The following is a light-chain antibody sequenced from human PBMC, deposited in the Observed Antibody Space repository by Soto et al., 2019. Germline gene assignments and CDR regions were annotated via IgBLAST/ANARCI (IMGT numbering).Light chain of an antibody. CDR2: DAS. J-gene: IGKJ5*01. CDR1: QGIHNN. V-gene: IGKV1-33*01. CDR3: QQYDNLPIT. Sequence: DVQMTQSPSSLSASAGDRVTISCRASQGIHNNLAWYQQKPGKAPKLLIFDASNLETGVPSRFSGSGSGTDFTFSISSLQPEDIATYYCQQYDNLPITFGQGTRLEIK.